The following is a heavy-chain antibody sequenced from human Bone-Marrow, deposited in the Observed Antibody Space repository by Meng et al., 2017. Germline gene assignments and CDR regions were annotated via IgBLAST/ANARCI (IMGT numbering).Heavy chain of an antibody. CDR1: GGSVSSGNYY. J-gene: IGHJ4*01. CDR3: VRPGGVVVAATFLDF. Sequence: WESLRLSCTVSGGSVSSGNYYWSWIRQPPGKGLEWIGYIYYSGSTKYNPSLKSRVTISLDTSKNQFSLNLRSVTAADTAVYYCVRPGGVVVAATFLDFWGHGTLVTVSS. V-gene: IGHV4-61*01. D-gene: IGHD2-15*01. CDR2: IYYSGST.